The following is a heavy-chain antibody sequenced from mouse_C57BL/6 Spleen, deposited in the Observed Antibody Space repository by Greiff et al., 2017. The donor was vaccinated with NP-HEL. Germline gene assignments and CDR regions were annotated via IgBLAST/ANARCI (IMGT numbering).Heavy chain of an antibody. CDR3: TRAPYGNYGYFDV. CDR2: ISSGGDYI. D-gene: IGHD2-1*01. Sequence: EVKLQESGEGLVKPGGSLKLSCAASGFTFSSYAMSWVRQTPEKRLEWVAYISSGGDYIYYADTVKGRFTISRDNARNTLYLQMSSLKSEDTAMYYCTRAPYGNYGYFDVWGTGTTVTVSS. V-gene: IGHV5-9-1*02. CDR1: GFTFSSYA. J-gene: IGHJ1*03.